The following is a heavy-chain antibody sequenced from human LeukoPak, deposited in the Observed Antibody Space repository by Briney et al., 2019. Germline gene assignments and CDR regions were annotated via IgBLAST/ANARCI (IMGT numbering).Heavy chain of an antibody. CDR1: GFTFSTYW. D-gene: IGHD2-15*01. CDR3: AKVTQIVVVVAATEYYFDY. CDR2: IKQDGSEK. Sequence: PGGSLRLSCAASGFTFSTYWMTWVRQAPGKGLEWVANIKQDGSEKNYVDSVKGRFTISRDNAKNSLYLHMNSLRAEDTAVYYCAKVTQIVVVVAATEYYFDYWGQGTLVTVSS. J-gene: IGHJ4*02. V-gene: IGHV3-7*03.